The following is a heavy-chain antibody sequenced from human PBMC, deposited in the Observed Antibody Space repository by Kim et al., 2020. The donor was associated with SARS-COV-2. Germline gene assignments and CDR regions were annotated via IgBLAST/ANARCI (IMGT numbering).Heavy chain of an antibody. CDR2: IWYDGSNK. CDR3: AREGGYCSGGSCRPHDAFDI. J-gene: IGHJ3*02. D-gene: IGHD2-15*01. CDR1: GFSFSSHG. Sequence: GGSLRLSCAASGFSFSSHGMHWVRQAPGKGLEWVAAIWYDGSNKFYADSVKGRFTISRDNSKNMLYLQMNSLRAEDTAVYYCAREGGYCSGGSCRPHDAFDIWGQGTMVTVSS. V-gene: IGHV3-33*01.